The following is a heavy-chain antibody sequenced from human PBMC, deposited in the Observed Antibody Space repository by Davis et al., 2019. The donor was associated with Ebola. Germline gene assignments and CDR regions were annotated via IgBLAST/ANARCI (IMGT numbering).Heavy chain of an antibody. J-gene: IGHJ4*02. CDR2: TYNSGNI. Sequence: PSETLSLTCTVSGGSISSRGSYWGWIRQPPGKGLEWLGTTYNSGNIYYNPSRKSRVTVSADTSKNQFSLRLTSVTAADTAVYYCARLWDDWGQGTLVIVSS. CDR1: GGSISSRGSY. V-gene: IGHV4-39*01. CDR3: ARLWDD.